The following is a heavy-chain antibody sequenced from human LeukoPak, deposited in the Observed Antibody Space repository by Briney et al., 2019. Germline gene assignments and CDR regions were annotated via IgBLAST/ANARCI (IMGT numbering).Heavy chain of an antibody. CDR1: GFTFSSYS. CDR3: AKDKMATTGDAFDI. Sequence: GGSLRLSCAASGFTFSSYSMNWVRQAPGKGLEWVAVIWYDGSNKYYADSVKGRFTISRDNSKNTPYLQMNSLRAEDTAVYYCAKDKMATTGDAFDIWGQGTMVTVSS. D-gene: IGHD5-24*01. V-gene: IGHV3-33*06. CDR2: IWYDGSNK. J-gene: IGHJ3*02.